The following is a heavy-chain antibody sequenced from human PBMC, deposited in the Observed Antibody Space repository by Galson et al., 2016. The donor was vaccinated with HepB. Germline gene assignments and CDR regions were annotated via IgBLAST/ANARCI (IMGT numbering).Heavy chain of an antibody. CDR1: GFTFSSYW. J-gene: IGHJ4*02. D-gene: IGHD4-23*01. CDR2: IKQDGSEK. Sequence: SLRLSCAASGFTFSSYWMSWVRQAPGKGLEWVANIKQDGSEKSYVDSVMGRFTISRDNAKNSLYLQMNSLRVEDTAVYYCAREGSGGFDYWGQGTLVTVSS. V-gene: IGHV3-7*01. CDR3: AREGSGGFDY.